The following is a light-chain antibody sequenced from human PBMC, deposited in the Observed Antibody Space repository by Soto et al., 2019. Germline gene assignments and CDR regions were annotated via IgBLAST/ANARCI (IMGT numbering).Light chain of an antibody. Sequence: EIVMTQSPATLSVSPGEGATLSCRASQSVDNNLAWYQQKPGQAPRLLIYGVSTRATGIPARFSGSGSGTECTLTISSLQSENFAVYYCQQYTNRPPMYSSGQGTKLEIK. J-gene: IGKJ2*01. CDR1: QSVDNN. CDR3: QQYTNRPPMYS. V-gene: IGKV3-15*01. CDR2: GVS.